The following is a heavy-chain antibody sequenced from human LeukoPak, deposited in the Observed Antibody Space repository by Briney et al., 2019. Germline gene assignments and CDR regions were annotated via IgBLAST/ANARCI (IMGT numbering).Heavy chain of an antibody. J-gene: IGHJ4*02. V-gene: IGHV1-2*02. D-gene: IGHD3-22*01. CDR1: GYTFTGYY. Sequence: GASVKVSCKASGYTFTGYYMHWVRQAPGQGREWMGWINPNSGGTNYAQKFQGRVTMTRDTSISTAYMELSRLRSDDTAVYYCASLRYYYDSSGYYYFGYWGQGTLVTVSS. CDR3: ASLRYYYDSSGYYYFGY. CDR2: INPNSGGT.